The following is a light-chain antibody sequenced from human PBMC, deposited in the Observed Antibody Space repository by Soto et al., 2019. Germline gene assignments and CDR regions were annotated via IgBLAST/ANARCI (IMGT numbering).Light chain of an antibody. CDR1: QGISSD. J-gene: IGKJ4*01. CDR3: QQFNSCPLT. Sequence: DIQLTQSPSFLLASMGDRVTITCRASQGISSDVAWYQQKPGKAPKLLIFAATLQSGVPSRFSGSGSGTEFTLTISSLQPEDLASYYCQQFNSCPLTFGGGTKVEI. CDR2: AA. V-gene: IGKV1-9*01.